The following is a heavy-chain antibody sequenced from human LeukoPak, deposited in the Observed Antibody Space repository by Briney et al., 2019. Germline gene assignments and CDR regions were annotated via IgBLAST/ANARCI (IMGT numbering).Heavy chain of an antibody. Sequence: SETLSLTCTVSGGSISSSSYYWGWIRQPPGKGLEWIGGIYYSGSTFYNPSLKSRVTISVDTSKNQFSLKLSSVTAADTAVYYCARGERRWLQLYMLWFDPWGQGTLVTVSS. CDR3: ARGERRWLQLYMLWFDP. D-gene: IGHD5-24*01. CDR2: IYYSGST. J-gene: IGHJ5*02. CDR1: GGSISSSSYY. V-gene: IGHV4-39*01.